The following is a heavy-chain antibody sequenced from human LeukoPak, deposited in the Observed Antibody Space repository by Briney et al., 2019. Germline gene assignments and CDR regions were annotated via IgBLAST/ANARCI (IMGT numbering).Heavy chain of an antibody. D-gene: IGHD4-11*01. V-gene: IGHV3-30*18. J-gene: IGHJ6*02. Sequence: GGSLRLSCAASGFTFSSSGMHWVRQAPGKGLEWVAVVSYDGRNKYYADSVKGRFTISRDNSKNTLYMQMNSLRAEDTAVYYCPKDYGYYSSYYYGMGVWGQGTTVTVSS. CDR2: VSYDGRNK. CDR1: GFTFSSSG. CDR3: PKDYGYYSSYYYGMGV.